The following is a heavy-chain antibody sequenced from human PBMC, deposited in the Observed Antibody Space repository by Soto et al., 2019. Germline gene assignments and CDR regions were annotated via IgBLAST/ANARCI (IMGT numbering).Heavy chain of an antibody. CDR2: IIPIFGTA. V-gene: IGHV1-69*13. Sequence: SVKVSCKASGGTFSSYAISWVRQAPGQGLEWMGGIIPIFGTANYAQKFQGRVTITADESTSTAYMELSSLRSEDTAVYYCARGPTYGDYELSPFDYWGQGTLVTVSS. J-gene: IGHJ4*02. CDR3: ARGPTYGDYELSPFDY. D-gene: IGHD4-17*01. CDR1: GGTFSSYA.